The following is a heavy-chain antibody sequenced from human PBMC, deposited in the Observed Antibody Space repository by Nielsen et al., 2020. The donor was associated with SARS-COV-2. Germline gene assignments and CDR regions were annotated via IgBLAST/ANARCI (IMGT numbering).Heavy chain of an antibody. V-gene: IGHV3-33*01. D-gene: IGHD4-17*01. J-gene: IGHJ4*02. Sequence: LSLTCVASGFTFSNYGMNWVRQAPGRGLEWVALIYYDGSNKYYADSVKGRFTISRDNSKNTLYLQMNSLRAEDTAVYYCARGDYGDYSGDADFDYWGQGTLVTVSS. CDR2: IYYDGSNK. CDR1: GFTFSNYG. CDR3: ARGDYGDYSGDADFDY.